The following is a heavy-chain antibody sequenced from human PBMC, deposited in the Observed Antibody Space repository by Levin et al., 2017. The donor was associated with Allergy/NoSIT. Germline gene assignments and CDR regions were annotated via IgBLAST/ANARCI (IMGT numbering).Heavy chain of an antibody. Sequence: GGSLRLSCAASGFTFSRYEMNWVRQAPGKGLEWVSYISSSGRTIYYADSVEGRFTISRDSAKNSLFLQMNSLRAEDTAVYYCARTTGIAVAGHRIDFDYWGQGILVTVSS. V-gene: IGHV3-48*03. CDR1: GFTFSRYE. CDR3: ARTTGIAVAGHRIDFDY. CDR2: ISSSGRTI. J-gene: IGHJ4*02. D-gene: IGHD6-19*01.